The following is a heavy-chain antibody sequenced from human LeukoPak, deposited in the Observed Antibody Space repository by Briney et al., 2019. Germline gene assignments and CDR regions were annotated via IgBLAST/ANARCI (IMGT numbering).Heavy chain of an antibody. CDR3: ARATVREVVAAAYYFDY. CDR1: GYTFTSYD. J-gene: IGHJ4*02. D-gene: IGHD2-15*01. CDR2: MNPNSGNT. V-gene: IGHV1-8*01. Sequence: VASVKVSCKASGYTFTSYDINWVRQATGQGLEWMGWMNPNSGNTGYAQKLQGRVTMTRNTSISTAYMELSSLRSEDTAVYYCARATVREVVAAAYYFDYWGQGTLVTVSS.